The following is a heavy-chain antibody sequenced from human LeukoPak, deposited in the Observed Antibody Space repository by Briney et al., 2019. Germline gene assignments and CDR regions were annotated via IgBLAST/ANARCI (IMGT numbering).Heavy chain of an antibody. CDR3: ASQPNWKWGYFDY. J-gene: IGHJ4*02. Sequence: AGGSLRLSCAASGFTFSSYSMNWVRQAPGKGLEWVSYISSSSSTIYYADSVKGRFTISRDNAKNSLYLQMNSLRAEDTAVYYCASQPNWKWGYFDYWGQGTLVTVSS. CDR1: GFTFSSYS. V-gene: IGHV3-48*01. D-gene: IGHD1-1*01. CDR2: ISSSSSTI.